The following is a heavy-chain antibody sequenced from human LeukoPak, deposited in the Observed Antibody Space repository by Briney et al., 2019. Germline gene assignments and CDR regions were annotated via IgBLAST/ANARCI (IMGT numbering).Heavy chain of an antibody. CDR1: GLTFTNYV. V-gene: IGHV3-23*01. D-gene: IGHD1-26*01. Sequence: GGSLRLSCAASGLTFTNYVMTWVRQTPGKGLEWVSSISGSGGTTYYADSVKGRFTISRDNSKNALYLQMDSQRGEDTAIYYCAKDHTWEPTPFYFDSWGQGTRVTVSS. CDR2: ISGSGGTT. J-gene: IGHJ4*02. CDR3: AKDHTWEPTPFYFDS.